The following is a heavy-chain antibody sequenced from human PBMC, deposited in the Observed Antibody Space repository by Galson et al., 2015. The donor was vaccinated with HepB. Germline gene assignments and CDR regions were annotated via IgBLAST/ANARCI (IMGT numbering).Heavy chain of an antibody. D-gene: IGHD2-2*01. Sequence: PALVKPTQTLTLTCTFSGFSLSTSGVGVGWIRQPPGKALEWLALIYWDDDKRYSPSLKSRLTITKDTSKNQVVLTMTNMDPVDTATYYCAHSIYTVVVPEDAFDIWGQGTMVTVSS. CDR3: AHSIYTVVVPEDAFDI. V-gene: IGHV2-5*02. CDR1: GFSLSTSGVG. J-gene: IGHJ3*02. CDR2: IYWDDDK.